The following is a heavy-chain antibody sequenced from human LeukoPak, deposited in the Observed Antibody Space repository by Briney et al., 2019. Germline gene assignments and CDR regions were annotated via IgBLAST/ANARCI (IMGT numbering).Heavy chain of an antibody. CDR1: GFTFINYA. CDR2: ISGSGGST. J-gene: IGHJ4*02. D-gene: IGHD1-26*01. V-gene: IGHV3-23*01. CDR3: AKQGLVGATNLRAFDY. Sequence: PGGSLRLSCAASGFTFINYAMSWVRQAPGKGLEWVSAISGSGGSTYFADSVKGRFTISRDNSKNTLFLQMNSLRAEDTAVYYCAKQGLVGATNLRAFDYWGQGTLVTVSS.